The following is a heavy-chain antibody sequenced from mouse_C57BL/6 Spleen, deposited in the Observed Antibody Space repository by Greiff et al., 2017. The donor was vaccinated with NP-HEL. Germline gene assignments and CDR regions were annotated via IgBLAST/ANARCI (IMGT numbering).Heavy chain of an antibody. CDR3: ARCPSYYGNYVVPWFAY. D-gene: IGHD2-1*01. CDR2: INPNNGGT. Sequence: EVQLQQSGPELVKPGASVKISCKASGYTFTDYYMNWVKQSHGKSLEWIGDINPNNGGTSYNQKFTGKATLTVDKSSSTAYMELRSMTSEDSAVYYCARCPSYYGNYVVPWFAYWGQGTLVTVSA. J-gene: IGHJ3*01. CDR1: GYTFTDYY. V-gene: IGHV1-26*01.